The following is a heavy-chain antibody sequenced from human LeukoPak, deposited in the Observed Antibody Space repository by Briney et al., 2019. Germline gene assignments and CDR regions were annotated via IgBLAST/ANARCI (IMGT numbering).Heavy chain of an antibody. CDR2: ISYDGSNR. Sequence: GGSLRLSCAASGFTFSRYGMHWVRQAPGKGLEWVAVISYDGSNRYYADSVKGRFTISRDNSKNTLYLQMNSLRAEDTAVYYCARSYSYGGIHYWGQGTLVTVSS. J-gene: IGHJ4*02. V-gene: IGHV3-30*03. CDR3: ARSYSYGGIHY. D-gene: IGHD5-18*01. CDR1: GFTFSRYG.